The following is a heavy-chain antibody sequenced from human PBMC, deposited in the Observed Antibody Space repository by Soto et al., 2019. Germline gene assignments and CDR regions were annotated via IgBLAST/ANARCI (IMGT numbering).Heavy chain of an antibody. CDR2: MNTNSDDT. D-gene: IGHD6-13*01. J-gene: IGHJ6*02. CDR3: AREWSAAGHFYGMDV. Sequence: GASVKVSCKTSGYTFTSYDINWVRQAPGQGLEWVGWMNTNSDDTRSAQKVRGRLTLTRDKSMRAVYMKLSNLRPDDTAVYYCAREWSAAGHFYGMDVWG. CDR1: GYTFTSYD. V-gene: IGHV1-8*01.